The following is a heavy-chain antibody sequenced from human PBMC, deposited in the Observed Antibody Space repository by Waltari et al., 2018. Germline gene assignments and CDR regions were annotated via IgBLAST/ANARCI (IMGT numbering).Heavy chain of an antibody. J-gene: IGHJ3*02. CDR1: GGSISSSSYY. CDR2: IYYSGST. D-gene: IGHD4-17*01. Sequence: QLQLQESGPGLVKPSETLSLTCTVSGGSISSSSYYWGWIRQPPGKGLEWIGSIYYSGSTYYNPSLKSRVTISVDTSKNQFSLKLSSVPAADTAVYYCARVLTTVTTWAFDIWGQGTMVTVSS. CDR3: ARVLTTVTTWAFDI. V-gene: IGHV4-39*07.